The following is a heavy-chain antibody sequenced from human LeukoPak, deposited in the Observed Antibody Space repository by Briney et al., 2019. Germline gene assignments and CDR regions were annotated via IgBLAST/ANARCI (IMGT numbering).Heavy chain of an antibody. J-gene: IGHJ3*02. CDR1: GYSFTSYW. CDR3: ARSSGYYDSSGFAFDI. CDR2: IYPGDSDT. V-gene: IGHV5-51*01. D-gene: IGHD3-22*01. Sequence: GESLKISCKGSGYSFTSYWIGWARQMPGKGLEWMGIIYPGDSDTRYSPSFQGQVTISADKSISTAYLQWSSLKASDTAMYYCARSSGYYDSSGFAFDIWGQGTMVTVSS.